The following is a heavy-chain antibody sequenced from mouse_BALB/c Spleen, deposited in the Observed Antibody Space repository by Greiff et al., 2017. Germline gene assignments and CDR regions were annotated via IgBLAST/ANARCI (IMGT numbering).Heavy chain of an antibody. Sequence: LVKTGASVKISCTASGYSFTGYYMHWVKQSHGKSLEWIGYISCYNGATSYNQKFKGKATFTVDTSSSKAYMQFNSLTSEDSAVYYCARGYGNYYAMDYWGQGTSVTVSS. V-gene: IGHV1S34*01. CDR3: ARGYGNYYAMDY. J-gene: IGHJ4*01. D-gene: IGHD2-1*01. CDR1: GYSFTGYY. CDR2: ISCYNGAT.